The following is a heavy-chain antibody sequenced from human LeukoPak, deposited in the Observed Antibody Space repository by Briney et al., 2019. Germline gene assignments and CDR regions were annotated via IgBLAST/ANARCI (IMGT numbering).Heavy chain of an antibody. CDR3: ARDRRYGSGSGSRYYGMDV. V-gene: IGHV3-33*01. D-gene: IGHD3-10*01. Sequence: GGSLRLSCAASGYSLSNYGMHWVRQAPGKGLEGVAVIWYDGGNKYYGDTVKGRFTISRDTSKNTMYLQMNSLRAEDTAVYYCARDRRYGSGSGSRYYGMDVWGQGTTVTVSS. J-gene: IGHJ6*02. CDR1: GYSLSNYG. CDR2: IWYDGGNK.